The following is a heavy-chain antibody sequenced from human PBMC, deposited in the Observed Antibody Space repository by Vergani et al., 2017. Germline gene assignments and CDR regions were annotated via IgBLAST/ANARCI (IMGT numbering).Heavy chain of an antibody. V-gene: IGHV4-61*02. Sequence: QVQLQESGPGLVKPSQTLSLTCTVSGGSISSGSYYWSWIRQPAGKGLEWIGRIYTSGSTNYNPSLKSRVTMSVDTSKNQFSLKLSSVTAADTAVYYCARVLIAVYYCYMDVWGKGTTVTVSS. D-gene: IGHD6-19*01. CDR1: GGSISSGSYY. CDR2: IYTSGST. CDR3: ARVLIAVYYCYMDV. J-gene: IGHJ6*03.